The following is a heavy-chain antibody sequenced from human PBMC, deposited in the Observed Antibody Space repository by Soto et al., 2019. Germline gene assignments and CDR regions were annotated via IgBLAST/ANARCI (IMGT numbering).Heavy chain of an antibody. CDR3: ARSLRYCSSTSCYRGYYGMDV. CDR2: IYHSGST. CDR1: GYSISSGYY. Sequence: PSGTLSLTCAVSGYSISSGYYWGWIRQPPWKGLEWIGSIYHSGSTYYNPSLKSRVTISVDTSKNQFSLKLSSVTAADTAVYYCARSLRYCSSTSCYRGYYGMDVWGQGTTGTVSS. J-gene: IGHJ6*02. D-gene: IGHD2-2*02. V-gene: IGHV4-38-2*01.